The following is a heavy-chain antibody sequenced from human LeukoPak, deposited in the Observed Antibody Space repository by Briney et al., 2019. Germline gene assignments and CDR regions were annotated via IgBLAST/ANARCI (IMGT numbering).Heavy chain of an antibody. CDR2: ISYDGSNK. J-gene: IGHJ4*02. V-gene: IGHV3-30*18. D-gene: IGHD2-2*01. CDR1: GFTFSSYG. Sequence: GGSLRLSCAASGFTFSSYGMHWVRQAPGKGLEWVAVISYDGSNKYYADSVKGRFTIPRDNSKNTLYLQMNSLRAEDTAVYYCAKVSYCSSTSCPDYWGQGTLVTVSS. CDR3: AKVSYCSSTSCPDY.